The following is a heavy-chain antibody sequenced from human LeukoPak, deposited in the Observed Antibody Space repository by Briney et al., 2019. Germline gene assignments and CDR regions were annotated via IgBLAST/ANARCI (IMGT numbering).Heavy chain of an antibody. Sequence: PGGSLRLSCAASGFTFSSYAMSWVHQAPGKGLEWVSTVSGSGDSTYYADSVKGRFTLSRDNSKNTLSLQMNSLRAEDTALYYCAKSYNYGSGSYYNHFDSWGQGTLVTVSS. CDR1: GFTFSSYA. V-gene: IGHV3-23*01. CDR3: AKSYNYGSGSYYNHFDS. J-gene: IGHJ4*02. CDR2: VSGSGDST. D-gene: IGHD3-10*01.